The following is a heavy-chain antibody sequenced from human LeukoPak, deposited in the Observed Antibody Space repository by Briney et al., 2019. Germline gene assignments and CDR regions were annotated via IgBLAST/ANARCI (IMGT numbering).Heavy chain of an antibody. V-gene: IGHV3-30*18. CDR2: ISYDGSNK. J-gene: IGHJ4*02. CDR3: AKDRLGGSGSYSEGY. Sequence: QTGGSLRLSCAASGFTFSSYGMHWIRQAPGKGLEWVAVISYDGSNKYYADSVKGRFTISRDNSKNTLYLQMNSLRAEDTAVYYCAKDRLGGSGSYSEGYWGQGTLVTVSS. CDR1: GFTFSSYG. D-gene: IGHD1-26*01.